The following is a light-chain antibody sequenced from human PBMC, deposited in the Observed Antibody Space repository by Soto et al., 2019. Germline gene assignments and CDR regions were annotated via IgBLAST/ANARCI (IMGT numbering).Light chain of an antibody. CDR3: SSYAGSNNWV. CDR2: EVS. J-gene: IGLJ3*02. V-gene: IGLV2-8*01. CDR1: SSDVGGYNY. Sequence: QSVLTQPPSASGSPGQSVTISCTGTSSDVGGYNYVSWYQQLPGKAPKLMIYEVSERPSGVPDRFSGSKSGNTASLTVSGLQAEDEADYYCSSYAGSNNWVFGGGTQLTVL.